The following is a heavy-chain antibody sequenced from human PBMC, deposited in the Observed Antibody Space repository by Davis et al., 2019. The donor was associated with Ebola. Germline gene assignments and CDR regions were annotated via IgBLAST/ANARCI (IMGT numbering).Heavy chain of an antibody. CDR3: ARGATQAWAYYLDY. CDR2: IYGGGST. J-gene: IGHJ4*02. CDR1: GFTVTNNF. V-gene: IGHV3-53*01. Sequence: PGGSLRLSCAVSGFTVTNNFMTWVRHAPGKGLEWVSVIYGGGSTNYADSVKGRFTISRDNSKSTLYLQMNSLRAEDTAVYYCARGATQAWAYYLDYWGQGTLVTVSS. D-gene: IGHD3-16*01.